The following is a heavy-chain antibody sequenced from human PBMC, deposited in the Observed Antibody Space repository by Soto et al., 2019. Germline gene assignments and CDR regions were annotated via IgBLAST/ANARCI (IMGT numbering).Heavy chain of an antibody. CDR2: IYYSGST. Sequence: QVQLQESGPGLLKPSETLSLTCSVSGDSVSSGFYYWTWIRQSPVKGLEWIGNIYYSGSTEYNPSLTSRVTISFDMSKNQLSLTLTSVTAADSAVYFCARPRGHTSGVFESWGQGTTVTVSS. J-gene: IGHJ3*02. CDR3: ARPRGHTSGVFES. V-gene: IGHV4-61*01. D-gene: IGHD5-18*01. CDR1: GDSVSSGFYY.